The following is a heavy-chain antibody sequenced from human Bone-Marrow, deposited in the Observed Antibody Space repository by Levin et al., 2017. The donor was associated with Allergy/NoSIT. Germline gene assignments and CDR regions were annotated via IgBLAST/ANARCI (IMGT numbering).Heavy chain of an antibody. CDR3: AKGVVYSGYDVYAFDI. V-gene: IGHV3-9*01. CDR2: ISWNSGSI. D-gene: IGHD5-12*01. J-gene: IGHJ3*02. Sequence: GGSLRLSCAASGFTFDDYAMHWVRQAPGKGLEWVSGISWNSGSIGYADSVKGRFTISRDNAKNSLYLQMNSLRAEDTALYYCAKGVVYSGYDVYAFDIWGQGTMVTVSS. CDR1: GFTFDDYA.